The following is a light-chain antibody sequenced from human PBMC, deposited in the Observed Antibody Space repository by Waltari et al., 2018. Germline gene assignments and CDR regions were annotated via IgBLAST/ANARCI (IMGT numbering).Light chain of an antibody. V-gene: IGLV1-47*01. Sequence: QSVLTQPPSASGAPGQRVTMSCSGRASNIGENSVYWFQQFPGTAPKLLIYRNTQRPSGVPDRFSGSKSGTSASLAISGLRSEDEADYFCAAWDDSLSGDVVFGGGTKLTVL. CDR1: ASNIGENS. J-gene: IGLJ2*01. CDR3: AAWDDSLSGDVV. CDR2: RNT.